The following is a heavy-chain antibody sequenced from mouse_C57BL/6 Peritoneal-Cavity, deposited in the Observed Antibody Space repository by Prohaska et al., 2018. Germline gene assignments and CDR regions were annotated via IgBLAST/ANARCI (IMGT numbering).Heavy chain of an antibody. V-gene: IGHV1-75*01. CDR2: NFPGSGST. Sequence: QVQLQQSGPELVKPGASVKISCKASGYTFTDYYINWVKQRTGQGLEWLGWNFPGSGSTYYNEKFSGKATLTVDKSSITAYMLLISLTSEDSAVYFCARSGGSSLRFAYWGQGTLVTVSA. CDR1: GYTFTDYY. D-gene: IGHD1-1*01. CDR3: ARSGGSSLRFAY. J-gene: IGHJ3*01.